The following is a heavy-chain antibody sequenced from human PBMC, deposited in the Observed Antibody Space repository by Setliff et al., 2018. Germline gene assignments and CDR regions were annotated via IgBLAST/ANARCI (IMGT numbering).Heavy chain of an antibody. CDR2: IIPILGIT. V-gene: IGHV1-69*13. CDR3: ARGKMDVVAVAGKYCVMDV. D-gene: IGHD6-19*01. CDR1: GYSFSTYS. Sequence: GASVKVSCKTSGYSFSTYSLSWVRQAPGQGFEWVGRIIPILGITNYAQRFQGRVTITADESTSTAYMELSSLRPDDTAVYYCARGKMDVVAVAGKYCVMDVWGQGTTVTVSS. J-gene: IGHJ6*02.